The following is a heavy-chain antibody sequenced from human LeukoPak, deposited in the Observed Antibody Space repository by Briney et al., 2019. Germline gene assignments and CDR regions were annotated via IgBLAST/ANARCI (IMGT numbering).Heavy chain of an antibody. Sequence: SETLSLTCAVSGGSISSSNWWSWVRQPPGKGLEWIGEIYHSGSTYYNPSLKSRVTISVDTSKNQFSLKLSSVTAADTAVYYCASDVITDSSGLSSDYWGQGTLVTVSS. D-gene: IGHD3-22*01. CDR3: ASDVITDSSGLSSDY. J-gene: IGHJ4*02. V-gene: IGHV4-4*02. CDR1: GGSISSSNW. CDR2: IYHSGST.